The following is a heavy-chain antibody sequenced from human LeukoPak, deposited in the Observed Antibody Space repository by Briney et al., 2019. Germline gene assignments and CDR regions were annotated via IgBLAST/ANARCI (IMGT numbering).Heavy chain of an antibody. CDR2: ISYSGST. V-gene: IGHV4-39*01. J-gene: IGHJ6*02. D-gene: IGHD2-2*01. CDR1: GDSISSSRHS. CDR3: VRIYCTSTSCYGDSYYGMGV. Sequence: PSETLSLTCTVSGDSISSSRHSWGWVRQPPGKGLEWIGSISYSGSTYYSPSLKTRVTMSVDTSENQFSLKLSSVTAADSTVYYCVRIYCTSTSCYGDSYYGMGVWGQGTTVTVSS.